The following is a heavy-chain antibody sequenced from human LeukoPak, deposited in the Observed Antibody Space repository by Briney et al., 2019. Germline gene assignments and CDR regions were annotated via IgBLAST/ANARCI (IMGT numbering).Heavy chain of an antibody. V-gene: IGHV3-43D*03. Sequence: PGGSLRLSCAASGFTFDDYAMHWVRQAPGKGLEWVSLISWDGGSTYYVDCVRGRFTISRDNSKNSLYLQMNSLRAEDTALYYCAKDIPLTLVTQGFDYWGQGTLVTVSS. CDR3: AKDIPLTLVTQGFDY. J-gene: IGHJ4*02. D-gene: IGHD4-23*01. CDR2: ISWDGGST. CDR1: GFTFDDYA.